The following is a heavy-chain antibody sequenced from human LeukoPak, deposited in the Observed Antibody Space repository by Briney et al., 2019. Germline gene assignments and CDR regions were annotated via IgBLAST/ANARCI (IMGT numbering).Heavy chain of an antibody. CDR3: ARDSGSAYGDNDAFDI. CDR1: GGSISSSSYY. CDR2: IYYSGST. Sequence: SETLSLTCTVSGGSISSSSYYWGWIRQPPGKELEWIGGIYYSGSTYYNPSLKSRVTISVDTSKNQFSLKLSSVTAADTAVYYCARDSGSAYGDNDAFDIWGQGTMVTVSS. J-gene: IGHJ3*02. D-gene: IGHD4-17*01. V-gene: IGHV4-39*07.